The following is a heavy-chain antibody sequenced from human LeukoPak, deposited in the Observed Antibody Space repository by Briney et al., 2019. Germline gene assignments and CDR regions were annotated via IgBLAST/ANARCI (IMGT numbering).Heavy chain of an antibody. CDR1: GGSISSYY. V-gene: IGHV4-59*01. Sequence: PSETLSLTCTVSGGSISSYYWSWIRQPPGKGLEWIGYIYYSGSTNYNPSLKSRVTISVDTSKNQFSLKLSSVTAADTAVYYCARDLKGVDAFDIWGQGTMVTVSS. CDR3: ARDLKGVDAFDI. J-gene: IGHJ3*02. CDR2: IYYSGST.